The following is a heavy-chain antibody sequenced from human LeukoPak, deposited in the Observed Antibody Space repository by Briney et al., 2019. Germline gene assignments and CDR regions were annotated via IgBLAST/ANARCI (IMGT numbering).Heavy chain of an antibody. Sequence: SETLSLTCTVSGGSISSCYWSWIRQPPGKGLEWIGYIYGSGNTNYNPSLKSRVTMSIDTSKNQFSLMLTSVTAADTATYYCARETSLAGFASGLGFNYWGQGILVTVSS. CDR2: IYGSGNT. D-gene: IGHD6-19*01. CDR1: GGSISSCY. V-gene: IGHV4-59*01. CDR3: ARETSLAGFASGLGFNY. J-gene: IGHJ4*02.